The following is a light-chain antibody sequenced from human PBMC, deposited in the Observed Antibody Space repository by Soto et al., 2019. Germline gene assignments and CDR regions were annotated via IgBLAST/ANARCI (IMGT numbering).Light chain of an antibody. CDR3: QAWDSSTFYV. J-gene: IGLJ1*01. CDR2: QDT. CDR1: KLGDKY. Sequence: SYELTQPPSVSVSPGQTASITCSGDKLGDKYACWYQQKPGQSPVLVIYQDTQRPSGIPERFSGSNSGSTATLTISGTQAMDEADYYCQAWDSSTFYVFGSGTKLTVL. V-gene: IGLV3-1*01.